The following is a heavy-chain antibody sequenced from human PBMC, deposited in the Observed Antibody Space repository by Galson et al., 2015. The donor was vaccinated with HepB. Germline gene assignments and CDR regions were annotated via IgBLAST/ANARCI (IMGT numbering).Heavy chain of an antibody. CDR3: ARSKYRLGYFYGTFGS. CDR1: GFTFSSHA. Sequence: SLRLSCAASGFTFSSHAMNWVRQAPGKGLEWVSDISCIGRSTYYADSVKGRFTISRDNSKNTLYLQMNSLRAEDTAVYYCARSKYRLGYFYGTFGSWGQGTLVTVSS. V-gene: IGHV3-23*01. D-gene: IGHD5-18*01. J-gene: IGHJ4*02. CDR2: ISCIGRST.